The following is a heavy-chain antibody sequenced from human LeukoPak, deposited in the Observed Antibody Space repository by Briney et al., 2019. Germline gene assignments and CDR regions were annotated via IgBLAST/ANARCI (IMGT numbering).Heavy chain of an antibody. J-gene: IGHJ6*02. CDR3: ARDCYPSYGMDV. V-gene: IGHV1-2*02. D-gene: IGHD2-15*01. Sequence: GASVKVSCKASGYTFTGYYIQWVRQAPGQGLEWMGWINPNSGGTNYAQKFQGRVTMTRDTSTSTVYMELSSLRSEDTAVYYCARDCYPSYGMDVWGQGTTVTVSS. CDR2: INPNSGGT. CDR1: GYTFTGYY.